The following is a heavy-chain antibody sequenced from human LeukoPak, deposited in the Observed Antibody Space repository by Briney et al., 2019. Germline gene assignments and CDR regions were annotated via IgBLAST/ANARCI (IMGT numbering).Heavy chain of an antibody. J-gene: IGHJ5*02. Sequence: ASVTVSCKASGGTFSSYAISWVRQAPGQGLEWMGRIIPILGIANYAQKFQGRVTITADKSTSTAYMELSSLRSEDTAVYYCAREGQSGIVVVPAAPGWFDPWGQGTLVTVSS. D-gene: IGHD2-2*01. CDR2: IIPILGIA. CDR1: GGTFSSYA. CDR3: AREGQSGIVVVPAAPGWFDP. V-gene: IGHV1-69*04.